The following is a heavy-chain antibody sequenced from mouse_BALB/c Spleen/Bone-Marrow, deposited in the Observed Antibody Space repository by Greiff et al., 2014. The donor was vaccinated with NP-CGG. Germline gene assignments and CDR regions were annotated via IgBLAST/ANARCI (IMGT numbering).Heavy chain of an antibody. CDR3: ARDYGYVGAMNY. CDR1: GYTFNDYY. J-gene: IGHJ4*01. CDR2: IYPGSGTT. Sequence: QVQLQQPGPELVKPGASVKISCKASGYTFNDYYINWVKQKPGQGLEWIGWIYPGSGTTKYNENFKGKATLTVDTSSSTAYIQLSSLTSEDTAVYFCARDYGYVGAMNYWGQGTSVTVSS. D-gene: IGHD1-2*01. V-gene: IGHV1-84*02.